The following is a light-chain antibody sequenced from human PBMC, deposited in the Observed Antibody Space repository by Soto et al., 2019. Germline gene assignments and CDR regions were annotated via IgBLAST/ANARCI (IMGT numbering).Light chain of an antibody. J-gene: IGKJ5*01. CDR2: ASS. Sequence: IQLHQSLSSVSASVGDRFTVTCRASQGIGTYLVWYQQKSGKAHTVLIYASSTLQTGVPSRFSGRGSGKDFTFTISSLQPDDSGTYYCQQFYDLPITFGKGKRLEI. CDR3: QQFYDLPIT. CDR1: QGIGTY. V-gene: IGKV1-9*01.